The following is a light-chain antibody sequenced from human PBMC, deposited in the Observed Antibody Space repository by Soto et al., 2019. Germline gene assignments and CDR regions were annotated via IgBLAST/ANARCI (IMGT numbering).Light chain of an antibody. V-gene: IGLV2-14*02. CDR2: EDS. CDR1: SSTVGNYDL. Sequence: QSALTQPASVSGPPGQSITISCTGASSTVGNYDLVSWYQQHPGKAPKLMIYEDSKRPSGVSARFSGSKSVTSASLAISGLQSEDEGDYFCSTWDDSLDGRLFGGGTKLTVL. J-gene: IGLJ3*02. CDR3: STWDDSLDGRL.